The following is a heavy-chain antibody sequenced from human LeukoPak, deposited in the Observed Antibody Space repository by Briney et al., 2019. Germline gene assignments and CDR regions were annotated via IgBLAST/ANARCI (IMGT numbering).Heavy chain of an antibody. J-gene: IGHJ3*02. Sequence: SETLSLTCTVSGGSISSGDYYWSRIRQPPGKGLEWIGYIYYSGSTYYNPSLKSRVTISVDTSKNQFSLKLSSVTAADTAVYYCASQRRWWELLSAFDIWGQGTMVTVSS. V-gene: IGHV4-30-4*08. CDR2: IYYSGST. D-gene: IGHD1-26*01. CDR3: ASQRRWWELLSAFDI. CDR1: GGSISSGDYY.